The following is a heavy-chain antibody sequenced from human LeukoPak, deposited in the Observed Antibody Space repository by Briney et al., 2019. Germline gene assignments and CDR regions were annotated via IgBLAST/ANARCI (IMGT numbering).Heavy chain of an antibody. CDR1: GYTFTSYD. Sequence: APVKVSCKASGYTFTSYDMQWVRQAPGQGFEWLGMINPSGGGTNYAQKFQGRVTMTRDTSTSTVYLELSSLRSEDTAVYYCARWVGGPAGINYYGMDVWGQGTTVTVSS. V-gene: IGHV1-46*01. CDR2: INPSGGGT. CDR3: ARWVGGPAGINYYGMDV. D-gene: IGHD2-2*01. J-gene: IGHJ6*02.